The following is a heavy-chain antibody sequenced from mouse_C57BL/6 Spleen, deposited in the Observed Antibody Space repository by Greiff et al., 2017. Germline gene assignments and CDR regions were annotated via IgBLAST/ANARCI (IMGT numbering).Heavy chain of an antibody. CDR1: GFTFSDYG. CDR2: ISSGSSTI. CDR3: ASGHYYAMDY. J-gene: IGHJ4*01. Sequence: VHLVESGGGLVKPGGSLKLSCAASGFTFSDYGMHWVRQAPEKGLEWVAYISSGSSTIYYADTVKGRFTISRDNAKNTLFLQMTSLRSEDTAMYYCASGHYYAMDYWGQGTSVTVSS. V-gene: IGHV5-17*01.